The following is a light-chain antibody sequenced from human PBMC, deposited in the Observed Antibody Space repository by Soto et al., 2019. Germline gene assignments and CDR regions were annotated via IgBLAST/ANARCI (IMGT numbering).Light chain of an antibody. CDR2: GAS. J-gene: IGKJ1*01. CDR1: QSVRTT. V-gene: IGKV3-15*01. Sequence: EVVLTQSQATLSVSAGGTVTLSCRASQSVRTTVAWYQQIPGQAPRLLVYGASTRATGVPARFTGSGSGIEFSLTISSLLSEDSAFYYCQQYFNWPLTWTFGPGTKVQIK. CDR3: QQYFNWPLTWT.